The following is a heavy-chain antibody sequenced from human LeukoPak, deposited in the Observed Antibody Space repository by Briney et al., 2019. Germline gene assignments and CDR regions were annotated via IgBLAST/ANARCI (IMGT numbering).Heavy chain of an antibody. D-gene: IGHD3-3*01. CDR3: AVLRLFGY. CDR2: ISYDGSNK. CDR1: GFTFSSYA. V-gene: IGHV3-30*04. J-gene: IGHJ4*02. Sequence: GRSLRLSCAASGFTFSSYAMHWVRQAPGKGLEWVAVISYDGSNKYYADSVKGRFTISRDNSKNTLYLQMNSLRAEDTAMYYCAVLRLFGYWGQGTLVTVSS.